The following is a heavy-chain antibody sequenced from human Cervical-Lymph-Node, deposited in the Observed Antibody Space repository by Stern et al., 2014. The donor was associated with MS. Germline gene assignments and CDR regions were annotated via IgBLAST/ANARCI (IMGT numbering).Heavy chain of an antibody. V-gene: IGHV3-33*01. J-gene: IGHJ4*02. CDR2: IWYDGNKK. D-gene: IGHD1-7*01. Sequence: QLVQSGGGVVQPGRSLRLSCAASGFTFSNYGMHWVRQAPGKGLEWLAVIWYDGNKKYYADSVKGRFTISRDNSKNTLFLQMSSLAAEDTALYYCARGNWNYEGMGYWGQGTLVTVSS. CDR1: GFTFSNYG. CDR3: ARGNWNYEGMGY.